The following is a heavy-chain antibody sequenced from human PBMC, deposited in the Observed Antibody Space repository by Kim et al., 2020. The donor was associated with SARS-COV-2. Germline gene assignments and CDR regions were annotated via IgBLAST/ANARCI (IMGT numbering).Heavy chain of an antibody. V-gene: IGHV3-74*01. CDR3: ASRIYTSFDS. Sequence: STAYGDSVKGRVTVSRDNAKNTLYLQMNNLRAEDTAMYYCASRIYTSFDSWGQGTLVTVSS. J-gene: IGHJ4*02. CDR2: ST.